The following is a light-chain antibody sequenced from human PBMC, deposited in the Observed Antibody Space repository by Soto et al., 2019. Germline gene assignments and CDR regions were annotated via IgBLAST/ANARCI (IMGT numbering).Light chain of an antibody. CDR3: QQFSSYPLT. Sequence: DIQLTQSPSFLSASIGDRVTITCRASQGISSFLAWYQQKPGKAPNLLIFAASTLQSGVPSRFTGSGSGTDFTLTISSLQPEDFATYYCQQFSSYPLTFGGGTKVEMK. J-gene: IGKJ4*01. CDR1: QGISSF. V-gene: IGKV1-9*01. CDR2: AAS.